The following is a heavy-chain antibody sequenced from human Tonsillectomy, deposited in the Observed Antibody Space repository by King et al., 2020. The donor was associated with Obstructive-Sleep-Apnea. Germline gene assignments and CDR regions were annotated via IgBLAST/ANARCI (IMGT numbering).Heavy chain of an antibody. CDR1: GFNFNIYY. CDR3: ASDTCSDTRCFSPHSLDL. CDR2: ISSTSSTI. Sequence: VQLVESGGGLVQPGGSLRLSCAASGFNFNIYYMNWVRQAPGKGLEWVSYISSTSSTIHYADSVKGRFTMSRDNAESSLYLQMNSLGVEDTAVSYCASDTCSDTRCFSPHSLDLWGQGTMVTVSS. V-gene: IGHV3-48*04. D-gene: IGHD2-2*01. J-gene: IGHJ3*01.